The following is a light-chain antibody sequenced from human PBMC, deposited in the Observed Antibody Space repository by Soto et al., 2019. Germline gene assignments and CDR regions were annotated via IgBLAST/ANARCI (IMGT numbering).Light chain of an antibody. CDR1: QSIGGR. CDR2: EAS. J-gene: IGKJ1*01. Sequence: DIHMTQSPSTLSASVGDRVAITCRASQSIGGRLAWYQVKPGKAPQLLIYEASTLETAVPLRFAGSGSGTEFTLTISSLQPDDFATYFCQQYDSVLGTFGPGTKVDIK. V-gene: IGKV1-5*03. CDR3: QQYDSVLGT.